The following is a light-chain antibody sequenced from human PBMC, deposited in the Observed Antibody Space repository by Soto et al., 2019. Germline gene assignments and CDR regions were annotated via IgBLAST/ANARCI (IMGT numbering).Light chain of an antibody. CDR1: SSDVGSYNS. Sequence: QSALTQHASVSGSPGQSITISCTGTSSDVGSYNSVSWYQQHPDKVPKLMIYEVNKRPSGVSDRFSGSKSGNTASLTISGLQAEDEADYSCSSYAGPSVSVVFGGGTKLTVL. V-gene: IGLV2-23*02. J-gene: IGLJ2*01. CDR3: SSYAGPSVSVV. CDR2: EVN.